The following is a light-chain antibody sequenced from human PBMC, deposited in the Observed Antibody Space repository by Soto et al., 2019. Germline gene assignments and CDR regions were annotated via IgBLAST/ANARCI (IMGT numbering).Light chain of an antibody. CDR2: DDT. Sequence: SYELTQPPSVSVAPGQTATITCGGNSIGTKSVHWYQQEPGQAPVLVVYDDTDRPSGISARFSGSNSGNTATLTINWVEAGDEADYHCQVWDSTSDHYVYGSGTKLTVL. CDR3: QVWDSTSDHYV. CDR1: SIGTKS. V-gene: IGLV3-21*02. J-gene: IGLJ1*01.